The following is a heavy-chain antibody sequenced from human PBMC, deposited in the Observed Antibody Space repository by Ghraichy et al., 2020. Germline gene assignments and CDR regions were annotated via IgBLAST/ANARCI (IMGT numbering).Heavy chain of an antibody. D-gene: IGHD2-2*01. CDR3: ARDRETMPFDY. Sequence: ASVKVSCKASGYPFTGYDMHWEREAPGQVIEWMGWINPNSGGTNYAQKFQGRVTMTRDTSISTAYMELSRLRSDDTAVYYCARDRETMPFDYWGQGTLVTVSS. J-gene: IGHJ4*02. V-gene: IGHV1-2*02. CDR1: GYPFTGYD. CDR2: INPNSGGT.